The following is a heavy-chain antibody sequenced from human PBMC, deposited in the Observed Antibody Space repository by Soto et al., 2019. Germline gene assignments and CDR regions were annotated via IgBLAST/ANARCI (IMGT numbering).Heavy chain of an antibody. J-gene: IGHJ4*02. D-gene: IGHD3-22*01. CDR1: GFTFSIYG. CDR3: ARGDDTGADY. Sequence: QVQLVESGGGVVQPGRSLRLSCAASGFTFSIYGMNWVRQAPGKGLEWVADICYDGSNKYYADSVKGRFTISRDHSKNTLSMQTNNLGAEDAGVYYGARGDDTGADYWGQGTLVTVSS. CDR2: ICYDGSNK. V-gene: IGHV3-33*01.